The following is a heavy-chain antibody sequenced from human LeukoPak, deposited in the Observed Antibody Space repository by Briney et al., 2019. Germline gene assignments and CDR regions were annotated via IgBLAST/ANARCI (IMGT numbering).Heavy chain of an antibody. V-gene: IGHV4-31*03. D-gene: IGHD4-17*01. J-gene: IGHJ4*02. CDR2: IYYSGST. CDR3: ARGATDYGDFFS. Sequence: SETLSLTCTVSGGSISSGGYYWSWIRQHPEKGLEWIGYIYYSGSTYYNPSLKSRVTISVDTSKNQFSLKLSSVTAADTAVYYCARGATDYGDFFSWGQGTLVTVSS. CDR1: GGSISSGGYY.